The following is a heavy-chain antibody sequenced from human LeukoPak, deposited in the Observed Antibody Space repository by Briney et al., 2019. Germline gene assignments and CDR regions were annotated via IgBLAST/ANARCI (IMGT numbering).Heavy chain of an antibody. CDR2: IWYDGSNK. CDR3: ARENHDIVVVPAATQPYYYYYYMDV. J-gene: IGHJ6*03. Sequence: AESLSLSCAASGFTFSSYGMHWVRQAPGKGLEWVGVIWYDGSNKYYADSVKGRFTISRDNSKNTLYLQMNSLRAEDTAVYYWARENHDIVVVPAATQPYYYYYYMDVWGKGTTVTVSS. V-gene: IGHV3-33*01. D-gene: IGHD2-2*01. CDR1: GFTFSSYG.